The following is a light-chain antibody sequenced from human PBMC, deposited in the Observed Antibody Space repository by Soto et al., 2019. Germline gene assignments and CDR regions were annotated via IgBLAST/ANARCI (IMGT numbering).Light chain of an antibody. V-gene: IGLV4-60*02. CDR1: SGHSSYI. CDR2: LEGRGSY. CDR3: ETWDSNTHTV. J-gene: IGLJ3*02. Sequence: QPVLTQSSSASASLGSSVKLTCTLSSGHSSYIIAWHQQQPGKAPRYLMKLEGRGSYNKGSVVPDRFSGSSSGSDRYLTISNLQFEDEADYYCETWDSNTHTVFGGGTKLTVL.